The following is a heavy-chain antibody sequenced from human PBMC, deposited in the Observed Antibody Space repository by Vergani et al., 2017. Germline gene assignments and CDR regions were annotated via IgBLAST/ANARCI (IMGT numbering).Heavy chain of an antibody. J-gene: IGHJ4*02. D-gene: IGHD3-22*01. CDR1: GGSISSYY. Sequence: QVQLQESGPGLVKPSETLSLTCTVSGGSISSYYWSWIRQPAGKGLEWIGRIYTSGSTTYNPSLKSRVTMSVDTSKNQFSLKLSSVTAADTAVYYCARGPRYYDSSGYPLFFEYWGQGTLVTVSS. V-gene: IGHV4-4*07. CDR2: IYTSGST. CDR3: ARGPRYYDSSGYPLFFEY.